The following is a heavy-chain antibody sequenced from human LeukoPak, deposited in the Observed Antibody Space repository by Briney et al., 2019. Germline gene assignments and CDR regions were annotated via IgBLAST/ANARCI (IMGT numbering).Heavy chain of an antibody. CDR2: ISYDGSNK. CDR1: GFTFSKSW. CDR3: AKVANYYYGSGTYYFFEH. Sequence: GGSLRLSCEASGFTFSKSWMIWVRQSPGKGLEWAAVISYDGSNKYYADSVKGRFTISRDNAKNSLYLQMNSLRVEDTAVYYCAKVANYYYGSGTYYFFEHWGQGTPVTASS. V-gene: IGHV3-30*18. D-gene: IGHD3-10*01. J-gene: IGHJ4*02.